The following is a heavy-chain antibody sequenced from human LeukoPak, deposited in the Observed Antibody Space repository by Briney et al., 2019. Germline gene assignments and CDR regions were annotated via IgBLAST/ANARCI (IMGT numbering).Heavy chain of an antibody. CDR2: ISAYNGNT. V-gene: IGHV1-18*01. CDR1: GYTFTSYG. D-gene: IGHD4-17*01. Sequence: ASVKVSCKASGYTFTSYGISWVRQAPGQGLEWMGWISAYNGNTNYAQKLQGRVTMTTDTSTSTAYMELRSLRSDDTAVYHCAGSLDYGDYWFDPWGQGTLVTVSS. CDR3: AGSLDYGDYWFDP. J-gene: IGHJ5*02.